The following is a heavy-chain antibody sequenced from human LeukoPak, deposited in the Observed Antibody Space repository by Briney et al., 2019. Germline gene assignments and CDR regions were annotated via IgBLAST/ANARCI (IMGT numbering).Heavy chain of an antibody. CDR2: IYYSGST. CDR1: GGSISSSSYY. Sequence: PSETLSLTCTVSGGSISSSSYYWGWIRQPPGKGLEWIGSIYYSGSTYYNPSLKSRVTISVDTSKNQFSLKLSSVTAADTAVYYCARQYGGDTNFGYWGQGTLVTVSS. CDR3: ARQYGGDTNFGY. D-gene: IGHD2-21*02. J-gene: IGHJ4*02. V-gene: IGHV4-39*01.